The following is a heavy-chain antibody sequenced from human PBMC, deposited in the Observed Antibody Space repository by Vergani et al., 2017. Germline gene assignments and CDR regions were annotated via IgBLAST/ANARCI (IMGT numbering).Heavy chain of an antibody. Sequence: QVQLVESAGGVVQPGGSLRLSCAASGFTFSNFGMHWIRQAPGKGLEWLAYIGKDGINTRYRDAVKGRFTVSRDNSKDILYLQMDSLRAEDTAVYYCARYPPYGSSRLGMDVWGKGTTVTVSS. D-gene: IGHD6-13*01. CDR1: GFTFSNFG. CDR2: IGKDGINT. V-gene: IGHV3-33*01. CDR3: ARYPPYGSSRLGMDV. J-gene: IGHJ6*04.